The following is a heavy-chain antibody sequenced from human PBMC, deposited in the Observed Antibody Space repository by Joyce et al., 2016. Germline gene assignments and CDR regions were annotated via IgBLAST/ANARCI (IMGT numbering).Heavy chain of an antibody. CDR3: ARRPYNVHTPLGSDWYFDL. CDR1: GLSFDLHSF. Sequence: QVQLQESGPGLVKPSETLSLTCGVSGLSFDLHSFWGWIRQPPGKGLEWIGKVYLQGLTPSSPSLKSRVTISMVTSKNQFSLNLNSVTAADTAVYFCARRPYNVHTPLGSDWYFDLWGRGTLVTVSS. CDR2: VYLQGLT. V-gene: IGHV4-38-2*01. J-gene: IGHJ2*01. D-gene: IGHD5-18*01.